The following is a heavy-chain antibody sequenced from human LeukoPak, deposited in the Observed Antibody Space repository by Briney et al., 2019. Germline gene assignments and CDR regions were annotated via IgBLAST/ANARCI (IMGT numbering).Heavy chain of an antibody. CDR3: AKDGGLWVSAHWGDS. Sequence: GGSLRLSCAASGFTISSYAMSWVRQAPGKGLEWVSALTSSGRSKYYADSVKGRFTISRDNSKSTLYLQMNSLRADDTAVYYCAKDGGLWVSAHWGDSWGRGTLVTVSS. D-gene: IGHD7-27*01. J-gene: IGHJ4*02. CDR1: GFTISSYA. CDR2: LTSSGRSK. V-gene: IGHV3-23*01.